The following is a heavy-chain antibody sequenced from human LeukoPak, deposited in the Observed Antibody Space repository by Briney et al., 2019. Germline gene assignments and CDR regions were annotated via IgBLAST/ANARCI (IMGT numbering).Heavy chain of an antibody. V-gene: IGHV4-59*08. CDR2: IYYSGST. CDR1: GGSISSYY. D-gene: IGHD6-13*01. CDR3: ARSYSSRWGAFDI. J-gene: IGHJ3*02. Sequence: SGTLSLTCTVSGGSISSYYWSWIRQPPGKGLEWIGYIYYSGSTNYNPSLKSRVTISVDTSKNQFSLKLSSVTAADTAVYYCARSYSSRWGAFDIWGQGTMVTVSS.